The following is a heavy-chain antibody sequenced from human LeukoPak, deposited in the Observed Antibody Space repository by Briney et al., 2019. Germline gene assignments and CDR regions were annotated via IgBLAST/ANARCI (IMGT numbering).Heavy chain of an antibody. D-gene: IGHD2-15*01. CDR1: GGTFSSYA. Sequence: SVKVSCKASGGTFSSYAISWVRQAPGQGLEWRGGIIPIFGTANYAQKFQGRVTITADESTSTAYMELSSLRSEDTAVYYCARDYRDVCSGGSCYSSDYWGQGTLVTVSS. V-gene: IGHV1-69*13. CDR3: ARDYRDVCSGGSCYSSDY. CDR2: IIPIFGTA. J-gene: IGHJ4*02.